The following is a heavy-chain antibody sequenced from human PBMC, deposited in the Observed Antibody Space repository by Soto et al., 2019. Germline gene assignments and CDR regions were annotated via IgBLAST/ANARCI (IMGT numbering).Heavy chain of an antibody. J-gene: IGHJ5*01. CDR2: IWSDGSNK. V-gene: IGHV3-33*01. D-gene: IGHD3-10*01. CDR1: GLILSRDC. CDR3: ARDRGVTYLDS. Sequence: LILACAACGLILSRDCMHWVRRAPGTGLEWVAFIWSDGSNKYYSDSVKDRFTISRDDSKNTLYLQMNSLRAEDTAVYYCARDRGVTYLDSWGQGTLVTVSS.